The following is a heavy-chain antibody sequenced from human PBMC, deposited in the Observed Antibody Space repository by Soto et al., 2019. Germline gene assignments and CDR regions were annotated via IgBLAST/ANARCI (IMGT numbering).Heavy chain of an antibody. J-gene: IGHJ6*03. D-gene: IGHD2-8*02. CDR1: GGSISSSSCY. V-gene: IGHV4-39*01. CDR3: ARRTGYYYYYYMDV. CDR2: IYYSGST. Sequence: PSETLSLTCTVSGGSISSSSCYWGWIRQPPGKGLEWIGSIYYSGSTYYNPSLKSRVTISVDTSKNQFSLKLSSVTAADTAVYYCARRTGYYYYYYMDVWGKGTTVTVSS.